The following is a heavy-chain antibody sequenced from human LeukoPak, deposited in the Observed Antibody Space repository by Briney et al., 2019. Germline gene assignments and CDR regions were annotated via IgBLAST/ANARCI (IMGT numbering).Heavy chain of an antibody. Sequence: GGSLRLSCAASGFTFSSYSMHWVRQAPGKGLEYVSAISSSGGSTYYANSVKGRFTISRDNSKNTLYLQMGSLRAEDTAVYYCARDSSSRWYIGLFDYWGQGTLVTVSS. CDR3: ARDSSSRWYIGLFDY. D-gene: IGHD6-13*01. J-gene: IGHJ4*02. V-gene: IGHV3-64*01. CDR1: GFTFSSYS. CDR2: ISSSGGST.